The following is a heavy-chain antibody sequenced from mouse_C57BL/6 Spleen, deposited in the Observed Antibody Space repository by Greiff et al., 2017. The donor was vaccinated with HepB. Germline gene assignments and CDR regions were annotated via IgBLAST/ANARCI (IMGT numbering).Heavy chain of an antibody. D-gene: IGHD2-4*01. CDR2: IYPSDSET. Sequence: QVQLQQPGAELVRPGSSVKLSCKASGYTFTSYWMDWVKQRPGQGLEWIGNIYPSDSETHYNQKFKDKATLTVDKSSSTAYMQLSSLTSEDSAVYYCARSYYEYDLWYFDVWGTGTTVTVSS. CDR1: GYTFTSYW. CDR3: ARSYYEYDLWYFDV. V-gene: IGHV1-61*01. J-gene: IGHJ1*03.